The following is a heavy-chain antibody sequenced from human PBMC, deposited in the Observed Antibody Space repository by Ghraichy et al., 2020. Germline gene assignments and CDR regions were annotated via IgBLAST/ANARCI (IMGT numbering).Heavy chain of an antibody. CDR2: IIPIFGTA. CDR3: ARDLIPTAGGFDP. Sequence: SVKVSCKASGGTFSSYAISWVRQAPGQGLEWMGGIIPIFGTANYAQKFQGRVTITADESTSTAYMELSSLRSEDTAVYYCARDLIPTAGGFDPWGQGTLVTVSS. D-gene: IGHD3-16*01. V-gene: IGHV1-69*13. J-gene: IGHJ5*02. CDR1: GGTFSSYA.